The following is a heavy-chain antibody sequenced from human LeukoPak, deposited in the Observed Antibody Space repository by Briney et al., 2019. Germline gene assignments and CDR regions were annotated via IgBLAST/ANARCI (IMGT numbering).Heavy chain of an antibody. V-gene: IGHV1-2*06. CDR2: INPNSGGT. D-gene: IGHD3-9*01. J-gene: IGHJ2*01. CDR1: GYTFTGYY. Sequence: GASVKVSCKASGYTFTGYYMHWVRQAPGQGLEWMGRINPNSGGTNYAQKFQGRVTMTRDTSISTAYMELSRLRSDDTAVYYCATTILSEAETIFWGRGTLVTVSS. CDR3: ATTILSEAETIF.